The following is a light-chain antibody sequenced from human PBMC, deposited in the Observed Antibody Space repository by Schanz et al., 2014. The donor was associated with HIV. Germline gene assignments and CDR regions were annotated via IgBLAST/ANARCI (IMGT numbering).Light chain of an antibody. V-gene: IGLV2-14*03. CDR2: DVS. CDR1: SSDVGGYNY. Sequence: QSALTQPASVSGSPGQSIIISCTGTSSDVGGYNYVSWYQHHPGKAPKLLIYDVSDRPSGVSNRFSGSKSGNTASLSISGLQAEDEADYYCQSFDSSLRGVVFGGGTKLTVL. CDR3: QSFDSSLRGVV. J-gene: IGLJ3*02.